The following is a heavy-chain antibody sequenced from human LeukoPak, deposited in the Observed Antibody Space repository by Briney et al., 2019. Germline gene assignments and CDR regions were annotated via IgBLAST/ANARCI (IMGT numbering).Heavy chain of an antibody. J-gene: IGHJ6*02. CDR3: AGAYGDYKYYYGMVV. V-gene: IGHV4-61*02. CDR1: GGSISSGSYY. CDR2: IYTSGST. D-gene: IGHD4-17*01. Sequence: SQTLSLTCTVSGGSISSGSYYWSWIRQPAGKGLEWIGRIYTSGSTNYNPSLKSRVTISVDTSKNQFSLKLSSVTAADTAVYYCAGAYGDYKYYYGMVVWGQGTTVTVSS.